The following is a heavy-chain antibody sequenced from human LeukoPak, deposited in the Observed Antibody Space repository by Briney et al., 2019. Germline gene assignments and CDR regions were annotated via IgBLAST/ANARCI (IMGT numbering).Heavy chain of an antibody. CDR3: ARHWHGTSHDAFDI. V-gene: IGHV5-51*01. CDR1: GYSFSVYW. J-gene: IGHJ3*02. CDR2: IYPGDSDT. Sequence: GESLKISCSGSGYSFSVYWIGWVRRMPGKGLEWMGIIYPGDSDTRYSPSFQGQVTISADKSISTAYLQWNSLKASDTAIYYCARHWHGTSHDAFDIWGQGTMVAVSS. D-gene: IGHD2-2*01.